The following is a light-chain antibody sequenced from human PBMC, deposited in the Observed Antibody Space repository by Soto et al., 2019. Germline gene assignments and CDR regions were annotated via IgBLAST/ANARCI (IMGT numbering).Light chain of an antibody. V-gene: IGKV3-20*01. J-gene: IGKJ1*01. Sequence: EIVLTQSPGTLSLSPGERASLSCRASQRVGSSYLAWYQQKPGQAPRLLIYGVSSRATVIPDRFSGSGSGTDFTLTISRLEPEDFAVYYCQQYGSTPWTFGQGTKVDIK. CDR1: QRVGSSY. CDR3: QQYGSTPWT. CDR2: GVS.